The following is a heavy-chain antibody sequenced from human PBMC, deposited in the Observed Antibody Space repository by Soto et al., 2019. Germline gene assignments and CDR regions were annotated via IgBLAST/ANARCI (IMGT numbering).Heavy chain of an antibody. CDR3: ARDLPIEDAFDI. V-gene: IGHV1-69*13. J-gene: IGHJ3*02. Sequence: GASVKVSCKASGGGNLRDYRTTWVRRAPGQGLEWMGGIIPKLGSANYAQNFQGRVTVTADESTNTVYMELRSLRSDDTAVYYCARDLPIEDAFDIWGQGTMVTVS. CDR2: IIPKLGSA. CDR1: GGGNLRDYR. D-gene: IGHD3-16*02.